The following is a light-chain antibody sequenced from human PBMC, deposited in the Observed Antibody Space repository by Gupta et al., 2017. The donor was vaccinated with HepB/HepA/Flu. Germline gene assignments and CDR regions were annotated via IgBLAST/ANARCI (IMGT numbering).Light chain of an antibody. V-gene: IGLV3-25*03. CDR2: KDT. CDR3: QSPDSRGTDRRV. CDR1: ALPEHY. J-gene: IGLJ2*01. Sequence: SALTQPPSVSVSPGQTARITCSGDALPEHYASWYHQRPGQAPVVVIFKDTERPSGMPERFSGSSSGTRGTLTISGVQAEDEAVYYCQSPDSRGTDRRVFGGGTKLTVL.